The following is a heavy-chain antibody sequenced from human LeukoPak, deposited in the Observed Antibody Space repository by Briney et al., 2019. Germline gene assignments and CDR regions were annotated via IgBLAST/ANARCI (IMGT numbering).Heavy chain of an antibody. V-gene: IGHV3-23*01. CDR3: AKANDYYDSSGYDS. Sequence: GGSLRLSCAASGFTFSSYAMSWVRQAPGKGLERVSPISGSGGSTYYADSVKGRFTISRDNSKNTLYLQMNSLRAEDTAVYYCAKANDYYDSSGYDSWGQGTLVTVSS. D-gene: IGHD3-22*01. J-gene: IGHJ4*02. CDR1: GFTFSSYA. CDR2: ISGSGGST.